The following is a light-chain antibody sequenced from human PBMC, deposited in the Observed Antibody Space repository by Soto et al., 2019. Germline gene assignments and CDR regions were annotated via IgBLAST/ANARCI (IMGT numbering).Light chain of an antibody. V-gene: IGKV3-20*01. CDR3: HIYGYGLDT. J-gene: IGKJ2*01. Sequence: EIVLTQSPGTLSSSPGERATLSCRASQSVSSSSLAWYQQKPGQAPRLLIFGASNRATGIPDRFSGSGSGTEFTLTIIRLQPEDFAVYICHIYGYGLDTFVQGTKLEIK. CDR2: GAS. CDR1: QSVSSSS.